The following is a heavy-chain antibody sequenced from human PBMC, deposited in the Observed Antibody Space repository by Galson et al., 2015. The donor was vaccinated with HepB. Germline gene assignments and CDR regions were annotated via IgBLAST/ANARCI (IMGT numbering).Heavy chain of an antibody. J-gene: IGHJ2*01. CDR2: IRSTGSST. CDR3: AKGVERWYLDL. Sequence: SLRLSCAASGFTFSSSAMSWVRQGPGKGLEWVSAIRSTGSSTDYADSVKGRFTISRDNSDNTLYLQMNSLRAEGTAVYYCAKGVERWYLDLWGRGTLVTVSS. V-gene: IGHV3-23*01. D-gene: IGHD1-1*01. CDR1: GFTFSSSA.